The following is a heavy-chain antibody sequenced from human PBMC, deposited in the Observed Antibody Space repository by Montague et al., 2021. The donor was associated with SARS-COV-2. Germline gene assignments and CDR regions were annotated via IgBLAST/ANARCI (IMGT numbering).Heavy chain of an antibody. CDR1: GLTFSNYA. J-gene: IGHJ3*02. Sequence: SLRLSWAASGLTFSNYAMSWVRQAPGKGPECVSGISGSGGTTYYADSVKGRFTISRDNSKNTLYLQMNSLRAEDTAVYYCANPKGALDIWGQGTMVTVSS. CDR3: ANPKGALDI. V-gene: IGHV3-23*01. CDR2: ISGSGGTT.